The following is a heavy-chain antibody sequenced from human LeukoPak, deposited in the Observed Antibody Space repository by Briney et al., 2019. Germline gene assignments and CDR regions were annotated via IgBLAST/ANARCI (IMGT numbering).Heavy chain of an antibody. V-gene: IGHV3-21*03. CDR2: ISSSSSYI. CDR1: GFAFSSYS. D-gene: IGHD3-22*01. J-gene: IGHJ4*02. CDR3: ARRGDYYERGHYFDY. Sequence: GGSLRLSCAASGFAFSSYSINWVRQAPGKGLEWVSSISSSSSYIYYADSVRGRFTISRDNAKNSLYLQMNSLRAEDTAVYYCARRGDYYERGHYFDYWGQGTLVTVSS.